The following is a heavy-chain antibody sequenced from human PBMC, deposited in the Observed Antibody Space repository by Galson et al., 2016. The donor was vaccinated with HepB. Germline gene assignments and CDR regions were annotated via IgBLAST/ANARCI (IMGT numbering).Heavy chain of an antibody. CDR1: AFGFSTSA. V-gene: IGHV3-30*14. CDR3: VRVASDSTGYFYYFAP. CDR2: TSYDGSNK. J-gene: IGHJ5*02. Sequence: SLRLSCAASAFGFSTSAMHWVRQAPGKGLEWVAVTSYDGSNKYCADSVKGRFTISRDNDKSTLFLQMDSLRPADTAIYYCVRVASDSTGYFYYFAPWGQGTLVSVSS. D-gene: IGHD2-2*03.